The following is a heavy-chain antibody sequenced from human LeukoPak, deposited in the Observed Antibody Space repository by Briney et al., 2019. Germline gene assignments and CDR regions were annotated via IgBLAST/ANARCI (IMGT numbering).Heavy chain of an antibody. CDR2: MNPNSGNT. Sequence: GASVKVSCKASGYTFTNYDINWVRQATGQGLEWMGWMNPNSGNTGYAQKFQGRVTMTRNTSISTVYMELSSLGSEDTAVYYCAAPGSRRGDLSPYYFDYWGQGTLVTVSS. J-gene: IGHJ4*02. D-gene: IGHD4-17*01. CDR1: GYTFTNYD. V-gene: IGHV1-8*01. CDR3: AAPGSRRGDLSPYYFDY.